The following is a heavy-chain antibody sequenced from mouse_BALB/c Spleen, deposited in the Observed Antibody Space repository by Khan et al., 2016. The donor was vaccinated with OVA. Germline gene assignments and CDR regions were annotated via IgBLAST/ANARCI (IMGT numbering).Heavy chain of an antibody. CDR1: GYTFTNYG. V-gene: IGHV9-3-1*01. CDR2: INTYTGEP. CDR3: ASGGYWYFDV. Sequence: QLVQSGPELKKPGETVKISCKASGYTFTNYGMNWVKQAPGKGLKWMGWINTYTGEPTYADDFKGRFAFSLETSASTAYLQINNLKNEDTATYFCASGGYWYFDVWGTGTTVTVSS. J-gene: IGHJ1*03. D-gene: IGHD1-1*02.